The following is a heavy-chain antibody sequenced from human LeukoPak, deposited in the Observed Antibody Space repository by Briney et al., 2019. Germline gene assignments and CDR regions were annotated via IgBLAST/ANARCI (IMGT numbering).Heavy chain of an antibody. CDR1: GDSISSGSYF. V-gene: IGHV4-61*09. CDR2: IYYSGST. CDR3: ARARFYYYDSSGYYFDY. Sequence: SQTLSLTCTVSGDSISSGSYFWSWIRQPAGKGLEWIGYIYYSGSTNYNPSLKSRVTISVDTSKNQFSLKLSSVTAADTAVYYCARARFYYYDSSGYYFDYWGQGTLVTVSS. D-gene: IGHD3-22*01. J-gene: IGHJ4*02.